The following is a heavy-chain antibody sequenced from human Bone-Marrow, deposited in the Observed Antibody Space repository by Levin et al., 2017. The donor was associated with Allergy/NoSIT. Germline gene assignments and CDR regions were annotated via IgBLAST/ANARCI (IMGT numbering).Heavy chain of an antibody. V-gene: IGHV4-59*01. CDR1: GGSTSSNR. D-gene: IGHD2-21*02. J-gene: IGHJ6*03. CDR2: ISDSGSS. CDR3: ARVGKVTFYYYFYMDV. Sequence: KTSETLSLTCTVSGGSTSSNRWIWIRQSPGKGLEWLGDISDSGSSTYNPSLKSRVTMSLDTSKNQLYLKVTSVTAADTAVYYCARVGKVTFYYYFYMDVWGKGTTVTVSS.